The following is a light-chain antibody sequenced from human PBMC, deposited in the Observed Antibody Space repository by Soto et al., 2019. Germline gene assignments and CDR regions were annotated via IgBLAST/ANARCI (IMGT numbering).Light chain of an antibody. CDR3: QQYYSTPLT. CDR1: QSVLFSSNNKDY. Sequence: DIVMTQSPDSLAVSLGERATINCKSSQSVLFSSNNKDYLGWYQQKPGQLPKLPISWASTRESGVPDRFSGSGSGTDFTLTISSLQAEDVAVYYCQQYYSTPLTFGQGTKVEIK. J-gene: IGKJ1*01. CDR2: WAS. V-gene: IGKV4-1*01.